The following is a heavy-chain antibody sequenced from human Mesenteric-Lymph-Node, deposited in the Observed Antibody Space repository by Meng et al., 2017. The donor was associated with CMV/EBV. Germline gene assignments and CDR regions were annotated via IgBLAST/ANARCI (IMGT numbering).Heavy chain of an antibody. D-gene: IGHD2-21*02. CDR2: IYSGGST. V-gene: IGHV3-NL1*01. Sequence: GGSLRLSCAASGFTFSNYGMHWVRQAPGKGLEWVSIIYSGGSTYYADSVKGRFTISRDNVKNSLYLQMNGLRAEDTAVYYCTRSQGSTAGDYWGQGTLVTVSS. CDR1: GFTFSNYG. J-gene: IGHJ4*02. CDR3: TRSQGSTAGDY.